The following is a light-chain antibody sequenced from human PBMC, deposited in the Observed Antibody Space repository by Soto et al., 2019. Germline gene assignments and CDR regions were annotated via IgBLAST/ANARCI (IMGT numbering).Light chain of an antibody. CDR1: QSISTY. CDR3: QQSYSTPRT. CDR2: AAS. V-gene: IGKV1-39*01. Sequence: DIQMTQSPSSLSASVGDRVTITCRASQSISTYLNWYQRKPGKAPNLLIYAASSLHSGVPSWFSGSGSGTDFTLTISSLQPEVFASYYCQQSYSTPRTFGPGTKVDI. J-gene: IGKJ3*01.